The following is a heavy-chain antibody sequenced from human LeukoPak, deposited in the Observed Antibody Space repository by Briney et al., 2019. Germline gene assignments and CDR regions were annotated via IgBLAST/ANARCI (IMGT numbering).Heavy chain of an antibody. CDR1: GFTVRRNY. CDR3: AKDNVVVVVAAAVGEIDY. J-gene: IGHJ4*02. D-gene: IGHD2-15*01. CDR2: IYSAGNT. Sequence: GGSLRLSCAASGFTVRRNYMSWVRQAPGKGLEWVSVIYSAGNTHYADSVKGRFTISRDKFRNILYLQMDSLRAEDTAVYYCAKDNVVVVVAAAVGEIDYWGQGTLVTVSS. V-gene: IGHV3-53*01.